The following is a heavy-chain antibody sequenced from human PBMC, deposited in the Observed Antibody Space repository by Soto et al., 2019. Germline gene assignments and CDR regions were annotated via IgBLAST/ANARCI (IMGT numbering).Heavy chain of an antibody. Sequence: SETLSLTCNVSGGSISGYYWSWIRQSPGKGLEYIGYIYYGGSTNYNSSLKSRVTMSVDTSRNQFSLKMNSVTAADTAVYYCARQQLLPFYYALDVWGQGTTVTVSS. CDR3: ARQQLLPFYYALDV. J-gene: IGHJ6*02. V-gene: IGHV4-59*01. D-gene: IGHD1-26*01. CDR1: GGSISGYY. CDR2: IYYGGST.